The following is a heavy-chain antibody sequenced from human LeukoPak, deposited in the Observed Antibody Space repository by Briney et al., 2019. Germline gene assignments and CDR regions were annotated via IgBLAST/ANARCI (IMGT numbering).Heavy chain of an antibody. Sequence: ASMKVSCKASGYTFINYGFSWVRQAPGQGLDGMGWISAYNGNTNYLQKFQGRVTMTTDTSTNTVYMELRSLRSDDTAVYYCARVSTNSRVAGYDPQWYFDLWGRGTPVTVSP. CDR1: GYTFINYG. J-gene: IGHJ2*01. D-gene: IGHD5-12*01. V-gene: IGHV1-18*04. CDR2: ISAYNGNT. CDR3: ARVSTNSRVAGYDPQWYFDL.